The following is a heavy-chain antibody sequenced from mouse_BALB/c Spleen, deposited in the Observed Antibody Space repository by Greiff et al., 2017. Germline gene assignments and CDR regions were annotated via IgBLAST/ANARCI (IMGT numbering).Heavy chain of an antibody. CDR2: IDPENGNT. J-gene: IGHJ3*01. Sequence: EVQLQQSGAELVRPGALVKLSCKASGFNIKDYYMHWVKQRPEQGLEWIGWIDPENGNTIYDPKFQGKASITADPSSNTAYLQLSSLTSEDTAVYYCARYYGNYAWFAYWGQGTLVTVSA. CDR3: ARYYGNYAWFAY. V-gene: IGHV14-1*02. CDR1: GFNIKDYY. D-gene: IGHD2-1*01.